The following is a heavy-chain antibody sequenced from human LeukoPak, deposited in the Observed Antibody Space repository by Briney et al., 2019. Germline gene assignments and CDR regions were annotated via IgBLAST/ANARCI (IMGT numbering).Heavy chain of an antibody. Sequence: PGGSLRLSCAASGFTFSNYAMSWVRQAPGKGLEWVSAVSGSGGTTYYADSVKGRFTVSRDNSKNTLYLQMNSLRAEDTAVYYCARDRNWGLEYWGQGTLLIVSS. V-gene: IGHV3-23*01. CDR1: GFTFSNYA. CDR3: ARDRNWGLEY. CDR2: VSGSGGTT. D-gene: IGHD7-27*01. J-gene: IGHJ4*02.